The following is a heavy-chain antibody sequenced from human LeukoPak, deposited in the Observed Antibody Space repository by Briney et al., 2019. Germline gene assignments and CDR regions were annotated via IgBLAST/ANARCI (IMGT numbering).Heavy chain of an antibody. CDR2: IYASGSS. J-gene: IGHJ3*02. Sequence: SETLSLTCTVSGGSISDYYWSWIRQPAGKGLEWIGRIYASGSSNYNPSLNSRVTMSVDTSKNQFSLRLSSVTAADTAVYHCARRYYFDSSRAFDIWGQGTMVTVSS. CDR3: ARRYYFDSSRAFDI. CDR1: GGSISDYY. V-gene: IGHV4-4*07. D-gene: IGHD3-22*01.